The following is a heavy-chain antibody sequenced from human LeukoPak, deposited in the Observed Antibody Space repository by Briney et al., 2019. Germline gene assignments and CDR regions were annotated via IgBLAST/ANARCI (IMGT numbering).Heavy chain of an antibody. J-gene: IGHJ4*02. CDR2: VHNDGDTK. CDR1: GFNFKSFF. Sequence: GFLRPSWAGVGFNFKSFFKPLVRPAPGKCLEWVAVVHNDGDTKYFGDSVKGRFTISRDNSKNTLYLQMNSLRAEDTAVYYCATGTGYYYDRWGQGTLVTVAS. D-gene: IGHD3-9*01. CDR3: ATGTGYYYDR. V-gene: IGHV3-30*02.